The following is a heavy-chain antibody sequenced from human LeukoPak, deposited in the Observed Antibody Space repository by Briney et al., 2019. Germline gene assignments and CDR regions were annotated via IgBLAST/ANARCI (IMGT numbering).Heavy chain of an antibody. CDR3: ARDGSLVEHAWSDYFDY. CDR2: ISSSSSYI. CDR1: GFSFSSYA. Sequence: GGSLRLSCATSGFSFSSYAMSWVRQAPGKGLEWVSSISSSSSYIYYADSVKGRFTISRDNAKNSLYLQMNSLRAEDTAVYYCARDGSLVEHAWSDYFDYWGQGTLVTVSS. V-gene: IGHV3-21*01. J-gene: IGHJ4*02. D-gene: IGHD1/OR15-1a*01.